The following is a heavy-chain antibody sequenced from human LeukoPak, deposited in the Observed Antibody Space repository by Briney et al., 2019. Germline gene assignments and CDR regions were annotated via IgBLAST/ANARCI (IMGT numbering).Heavy chain of an antibody. D-gene: IGHD5-24*01. CDR3: ARNRRDGYKNDAFDI. CDR1: GFTVSSNY. V-gene: IGHV3-66*01. J-gene: IGHJ3*02. CDR2: IYSGGST. Sequence: PGWSLRLSCAASGFTVSSNYMSWVRQAPGKGLEWVSVIYSGGSTYYADSVKGRFIISRDNSKNTLYLQMNSLRAEDTAVYYCARNRRDGYKNDAFDIWGQGTMVTVSS.